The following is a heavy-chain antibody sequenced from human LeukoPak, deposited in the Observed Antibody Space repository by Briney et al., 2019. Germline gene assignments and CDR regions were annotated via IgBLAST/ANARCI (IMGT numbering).Heavy chain of an antibody. D-gene: IGHD4-17*01. J-gene: IGHJ4*02. CDR1: GFTFSSYA. Sequence: GGSLRLSCAASGFTFSSYAMHWVRQGPGEGLEWVAAVGTSGHTFYPDSVKGQFTISRENARNSVYLQMNSLRAGDTAVYYCVRSFYGDHPYWGQGTLVTVSS. CDR3: VRSFYGDHPY. CDR2: VGTSGHT. V-gene: IGHV3-13*01.